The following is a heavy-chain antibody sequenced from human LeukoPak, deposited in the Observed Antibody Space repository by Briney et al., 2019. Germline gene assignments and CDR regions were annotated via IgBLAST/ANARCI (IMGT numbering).Heavy chain of an antibody. D-gene: IGHD2-8*02. Sequence: GGSLRLSCAASGFTFSTFAMIWVRQPPGKGLEWVSSIFPSGGEIHYADSVRGRFTISRDNSTSTLPLQMNSLRAEDTAIYYCATYRQVLLPFESWGQGTLVTVSS. CDR2: IFPSGGEI. J-gene: IGHJ4*02. V-gene: IGHV3-23*01. CDR1: GFTFSTFA. CDR3: ATYRQVLLPFES.